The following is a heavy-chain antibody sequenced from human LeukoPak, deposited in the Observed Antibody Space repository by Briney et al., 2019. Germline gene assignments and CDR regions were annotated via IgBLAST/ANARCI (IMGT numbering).Heavy chain of an antibody. CDR3: ARRVDTAQIDY. J-gene: IGHJ4*01. CDR2: IYNNGRRRTT. V-gene: IGHV4-59*02. CDR1: GATATRYY. D-gene: IGHD5-18*01. Sequence: SDTPSLFCNVSGATATRYYWSWIRQTPGGGLEWIGFIYNNGRRRTTNYNPSLKSRVTISLDTSKNQFSLRLTSVIAADTAVYFCARRVDTAQIDYWGHGTLVTVSS.